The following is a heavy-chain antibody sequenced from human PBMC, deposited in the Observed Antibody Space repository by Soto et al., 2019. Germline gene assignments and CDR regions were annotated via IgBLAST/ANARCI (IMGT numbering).Heavy chain of an antibody. CDR1: GFTFSNYA. D-gene: IGHD3-3*01. V-gene: IGHV3-23*01. J-gene: IGHJ4*02. CDR2: ISDSGSNT. CDR3: ANPIRDY. Sequence: PGGSLRLSCTASGFTFSNYAMTWVRQVPGKGLEWVSVISDSGSNTYYTDSVKGRFTISRDNSKNTLYLLMKSLRAEDTAVYYCANPIRDYWGQGTLVTVSS.